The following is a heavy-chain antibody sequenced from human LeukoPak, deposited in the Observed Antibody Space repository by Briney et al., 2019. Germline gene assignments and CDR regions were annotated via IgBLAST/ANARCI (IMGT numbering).Heavy chain of an antibody. CDR3: ASEEGGWAFDY. CDR1: GGSISSSSYC. V-gene: IGHV4-39*07. Sequence: PSETLSLTCTVSGGSISSSSYCWGWIRQPPGKGLEWIGTIYYSGSTYYNPSLKSRVTISVDTSKNQFSLKLSSVTAADTAVYYCASEEGGWAFDYWGQGTLVTVSS. D-gene: IGHD6-19*01. J-gene: IGHJ4*02. CDR2: IYYSGST.